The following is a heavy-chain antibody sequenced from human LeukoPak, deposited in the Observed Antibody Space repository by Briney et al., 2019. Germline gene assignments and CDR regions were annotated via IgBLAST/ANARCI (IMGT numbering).Heavy chain of an antibody. J-gene: IGHJ5*02. V-gene: IGHV4-59*01. CDR1: GGSIGSYY. D-gene: IGHD3-22*01. CDR2: INYSGTT. Sequence: SETLSLTCTVSGGSIGSYYWSWIRQPPGKGLEWIGYINYSGTTNYNPSLKSRVSISVDTSKNQFSLELSSVTAADTAVYYCARGTMMVGPWGQGTQVTVSS. CDR3: ARGTMMVGP.